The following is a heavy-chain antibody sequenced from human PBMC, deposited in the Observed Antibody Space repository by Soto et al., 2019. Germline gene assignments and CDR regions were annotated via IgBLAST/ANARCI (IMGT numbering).Heavy chain of an antibody. V-gene: IGHV3-30-3*01. CDR3: ARAGGDGGSCYTLVGLRYGMDV. CDR2: ISYDGNNK. J-gene: IGHJ6*02. Sequence: QVQLVESGGGVVQPGRSLRLSCAASGFTFSSYAIHWVRQAPGKGLEWVTVISYDGNNKYYADSVKGRFTISRDNSKNTLYLEMNSLRAEDTAVYYCARAGGDGGSCYTLVGLRYGMDVWGQGTTVTVSS. D-gene: IGHD2-15*01. CDR1: GFTFSSYA.